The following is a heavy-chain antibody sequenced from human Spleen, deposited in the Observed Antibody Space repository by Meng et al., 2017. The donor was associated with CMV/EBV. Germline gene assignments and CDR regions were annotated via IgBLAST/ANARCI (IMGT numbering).Heavy chain of an antibody. D-gene: IGHD6-19*01. CDR1: GYTFIDYY. J-gene: IGHJ4*02. CDR2: ISGYNGNT. V-gene: IGHV1-18*01. CDR3: ARRMYRGGNDY. Sequence: SCKASGYTFIDYYITWVRQAPGQGIEWMGWISGYNGNTNYAQKVQGRVTMTTDTSTSTAYMELRSLRSDDTAVYYCARRMYRGGNDYWGQGTLVTVSS.